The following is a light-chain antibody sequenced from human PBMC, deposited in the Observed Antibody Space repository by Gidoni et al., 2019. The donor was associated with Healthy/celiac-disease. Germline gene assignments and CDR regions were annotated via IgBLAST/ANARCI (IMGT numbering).Light chain of an antibody. CDR3: QQYYSTPT. CDR2: WAS. Sequence: DIVMTQSPDSLAVSLGERATINCKSSQSVLYSSNNKNYLAWYQQKPGQPPKLLIYWASTRESGVPDRFRGSGYGTDFTLTISSLQAEDVAVYYCQQYYSTPTFGQGTKVEIK. CDR1: QSVLYSSNNKNY. J-gene: IGKJ1*01. V-gene: IGKV4-1*01.